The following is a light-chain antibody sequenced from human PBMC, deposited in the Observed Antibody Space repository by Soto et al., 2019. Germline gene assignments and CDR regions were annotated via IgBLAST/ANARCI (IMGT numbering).Light chain of an antibody. CDR2: AAS. Sequence: DIQMTQSPFSLSASGGDSVTITCRASQSSSSYLNWYQQKPGKAPKLLIYAASSLQSGVPSRFSGSGSGTDFTLTISSLQPEDFATYYCQQSYSTPYTFGQGTKLEIK. J-gene: IGKJ2*01. CDR1: QSSSSY. V-gene: IGKV1-39*01. CDR3: QQSYSTPYT.